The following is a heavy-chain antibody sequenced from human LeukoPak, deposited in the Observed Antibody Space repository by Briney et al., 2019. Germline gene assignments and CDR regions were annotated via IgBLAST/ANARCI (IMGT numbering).Heavy chain of an antibody. Sequence: SETLSLTRTVSVGSISSSSYYWGWIRQPPGKGLEWIGSIYYSGSTYYNPSLKSRVTISVDTSKNQFSLKLSSVTAADTAVYYCARAIYCSSTSCHLSGWFDPWGQGTLVTVSS. V-gene: IGHV4-39*01. CDR2: IYYSGST. D-gene: IGHD2-2*01. CDR3: ARAIYCSSTSCHLSGWFDP. CDR1: VGSISSSSYY. J-gene: IGHJ5*02.